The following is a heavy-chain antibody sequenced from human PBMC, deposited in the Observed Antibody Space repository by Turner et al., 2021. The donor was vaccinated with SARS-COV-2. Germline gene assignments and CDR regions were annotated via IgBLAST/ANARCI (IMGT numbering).Heavy chain of an antibody. CDR2: IYNNAIT. V-gene: IGHV4-59*01. D-gene: IGHD6-19*01. CDR1: VGSISSYY. Sequence: QVQLQESGPGLVKPSETLSLTCTVSVGSISSYYWYWIRQPPGKGLEWIGYIYNNAITNYDPSSKSRVTKKVATSKKQFTLKLSSVTAADRDVYYCARGGGGIVVAWGQGTPVTVSS. CDR3: ARGGGGIVVA. J-gene: IGHJ5*02.